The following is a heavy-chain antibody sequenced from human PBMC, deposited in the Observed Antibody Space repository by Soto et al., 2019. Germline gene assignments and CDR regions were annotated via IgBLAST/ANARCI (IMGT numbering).Heavy chain of an antibody. CDR1: GFTFSSYS. CDR3: ALSYYGSGTSFDY. CDR2: ISGSSSTI. V-gene: IGHV3-48*01. Sequence: PGGSLRLSCAASGFTFSSYSMNWVRQAPGKGLEWVSYISGSSSTIYHADSVKGRFTISRDNAKNSLYLQMNSLRAEDAAVYYCALSYYGSGTSFDYWGQGTLVTVSS. J-gene: IGHJ4*02. D-gene: IGHD3-10*01.